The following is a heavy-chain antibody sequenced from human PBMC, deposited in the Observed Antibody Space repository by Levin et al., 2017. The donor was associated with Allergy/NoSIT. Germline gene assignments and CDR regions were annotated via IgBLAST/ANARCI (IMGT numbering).Heavy chain of an antibody. CDR3: APRGGGSGSHAFDI. CDR2: ISSSSSFT. V-gene: IGHV3-11*03. D-gene: IGHD2-15*01. J-gene: IGHJ3*02. CDR1: GFTFSDYF. Sequence: GGSLRLSCAASGFTFSDYFMTWIRQSPGKGLEWLSFISSSSSFTNYADSVKGRFTTSRDNAKKSLFLQMNSLRAEDSAVYYCAPRGGGSGSHAFDIWGQGTMVTVSS.